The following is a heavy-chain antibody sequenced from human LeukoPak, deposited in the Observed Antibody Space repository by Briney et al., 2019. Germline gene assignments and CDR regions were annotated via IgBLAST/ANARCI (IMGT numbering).Heavy chain of an antibody. CDR1: RFTPSDYV. CDR2: ISSSGRNI. J-gene: IGHJ4*02. D-gene: IGHD5-18*01. CDR3: ARDLLQLWSKDF. Sequence: PGGSLRLSCADPRFTPSDYVSKWVRQAPGKGLEWVSYISSSGRNIYYADSVKGRFTISRDNAKNSLYLQMNSLRAEDTAVYYCARDLLQLWSKDFWGQGTLVTVSS. V-gene: IGHV3-48*03.